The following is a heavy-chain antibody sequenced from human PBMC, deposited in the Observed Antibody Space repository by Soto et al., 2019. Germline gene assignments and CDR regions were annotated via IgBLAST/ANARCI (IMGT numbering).Heavy chain of an antibody. D-gene: IGHD2-15*01. Sequence: QVQLVQSGAEVKKPGSSVKVSCKASGGTFSSYAISWVRQAPGQGLEWMGGIIPIFGTANYAQKFQGRVTITADESTGTADMELSSLRSEDTAVYYCARPQGYCSGGSCYQYDYWGQGTLVTVSS. CDR3: ARPQGYCSGGSCYQYDY. CDR2: IIPIFGTA. CDR1: GGTFSSYA. J-gene: IGHJ4*02. V-gene: IGHV1-69*01.